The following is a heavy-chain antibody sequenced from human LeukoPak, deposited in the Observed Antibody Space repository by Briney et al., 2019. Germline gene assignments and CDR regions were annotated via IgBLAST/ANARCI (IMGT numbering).Heavy chain of an antibody. Sequence: PSETLSLTCTVSGGSVSSGSYYWSWIQQPPGKGLEWIGYIYYSGSTNYNPSLKSRVTISVDTSKNQFSLKLSSVTAADTAVYYCARVNGLAVAGTVWFDPWGQGTLVTVSS. CDR1: GGSVSSGSYY. D-gene: IGHD6-19*01. CDR2: IYYSGST. CDR3: ARVNGLAVAGTVWFDP. V-gene: IGHV4-61*01. J-gene: IGHJ5*02.